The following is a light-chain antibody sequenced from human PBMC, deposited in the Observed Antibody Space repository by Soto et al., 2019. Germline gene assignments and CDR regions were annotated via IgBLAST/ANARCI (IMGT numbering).Light chain of an antibody. J-gene: IGLJ1*01. CDR3: QAWDSRNYV. CDR1: KLGDKY. V-gene: IGLV3-1*01. Sequence: SYELSQPPSVSVSPGQTASITCSGEKLGDKYVCWYQQRPGRSPVLVIYQDSKRPSGIPERFSGSNYGNTATLTISGTQAMDEADYYCQAWDSRNYVFGTGTKVTVL. CDR2: QDS.